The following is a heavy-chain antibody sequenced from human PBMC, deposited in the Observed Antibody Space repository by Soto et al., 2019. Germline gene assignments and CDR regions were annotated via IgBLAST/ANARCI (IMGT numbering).Heavy chain of an antibody. Sequence: GSLRLSCAASGFTFSSYSMNWVRQAPGKGLEWVSSISSSSSYIYYADSVKGRFTISRDNAKNSLYLQMNSLRAEDTAVYYCARESIVATSSLDYWGQGTLVTVSS. CDR2: ISSSSSYI. V-gene: IGHV3-21*01. D-gene: IGHD5-12*01. CDR1: GFTFSSYS. J-gene: IGHJ4*02. CDR3: ARESIVATSSLDY.